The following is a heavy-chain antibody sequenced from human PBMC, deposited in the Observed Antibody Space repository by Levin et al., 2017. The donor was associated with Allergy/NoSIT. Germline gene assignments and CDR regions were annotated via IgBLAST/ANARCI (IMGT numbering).Heavy chain of an antibody. D-gene: IGHD6-13*01. V-gene: IGHV3-23*01. CDR3: TSAYSTNWYDY. CDR1: GFTFSSYA. J-gene: IGHJ5*01. Sequence: PGGSLRLSCAASGFTFSSYAMSWVRQAPGKGLEWVSAISGSGGNTYHADSVKGRFTISRDNSRNTLFLQMNSLRAEDTAVYYCTSAYSTNWYDYWGRGTLVTVSS. CDR2: ISGSGGNT.